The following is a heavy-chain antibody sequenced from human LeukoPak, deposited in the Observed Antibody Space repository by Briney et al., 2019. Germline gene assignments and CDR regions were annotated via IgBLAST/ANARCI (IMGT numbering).Heavy chain of an antibody. V-gene: IGHV3-21*01. CDR1: GFTFSSYS. D-gene: IGHD7-27*01. CDR3: ARDLAGVFDY. CDR2: ISSSSSYI. J-gene: IGHJ4*02. Sequence: GGSLRLSCAASGFTFSSYSMNWVRQAPGKGLEWVSSISSSSSYIYYADSVKGRFTISRDNAKNSLYLRMSSLRAEDTAVYYCARDLAGVFDYWGQGTLVTVSS.